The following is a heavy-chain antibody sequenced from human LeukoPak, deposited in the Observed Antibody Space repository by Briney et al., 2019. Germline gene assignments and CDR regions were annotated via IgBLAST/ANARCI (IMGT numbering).Heavy chain of an antibody. V-gene: IGHV3-23*01. D-gene: IGHD3-16*02. CDR3: ARQNRRRSYRPYDDAFEY. CDR2: ISGSGGST. CDR1: GITFSSDG. J-gene: IGHJ3*01. Sequence: GGSLRLSCTDSGITFSSDGMCLSVHAPWKKKEWVSAISGSGGSTYYADSVKGRFTISRDNAKNTLYLQMNSLRAEDTAVYYCARQNRRRSYRPYDDAFEYCGQGTMVTVSS.